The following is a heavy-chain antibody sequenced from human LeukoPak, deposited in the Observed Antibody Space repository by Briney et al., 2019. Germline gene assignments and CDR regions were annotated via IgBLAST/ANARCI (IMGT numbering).Heavy chain of an antibody. Sequence: GGSLRLSCAASGFTFSSYWMSWVRQAPGKGLEWVANIKQDGSEKYYVDSVKGRFTISRDNAKNSLYLQMNSLRAEDTAVYYCARGTVGYYDSSGYDYWGQGTLVTVSS. CDR2: IKQDGSEK. J-gene: IGHJ4*02. D-gene: IGHD3-22*01. CDR1: GFTFSSYW. V-gene: IGHV3-7*01. CDR3: ARGTVGYYDSSGYDY.